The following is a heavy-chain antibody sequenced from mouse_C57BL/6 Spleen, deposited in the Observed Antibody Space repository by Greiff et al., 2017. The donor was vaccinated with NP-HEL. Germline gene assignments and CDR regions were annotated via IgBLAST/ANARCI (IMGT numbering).Heavy chain of an antibody. Sequence: VQLQQSGAELVKPGASVKISCKASGYAFRSYWMNWVKQRPGKGLEWIGQIYPGDGDTNYNGKFKGKATLTADKSSSTAYMQLSSLTSEDSAVYFCARIYYSNYGRYFDYWGQGTTLTVSS. CDR2: IYPGDGDT. J-gene: IGHJ2*01. CDR1: GYAFRSYW. CDR3: ARIYYSNYGRYFDY. V-gene: IGHV1-80*01. D-gene: IGHD2-5*01.